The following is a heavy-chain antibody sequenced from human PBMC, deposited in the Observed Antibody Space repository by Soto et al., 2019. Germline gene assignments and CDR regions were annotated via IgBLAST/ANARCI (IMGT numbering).Heavy chain of an antibody. CDR3: ARQSRTSYYDFWSGYEYYYYGMDV. V-gene: IGHV5-10-1*01. Sequence: GESLKISCKGSGYSFTSYWISWVRQMPGKGLEWMGRIDPSDSYTNYSPSFQGHVTISADKSISTAYPQWSSLKASDTAMYYCARQSRTSYYDFWSGYEYYYYGMDVWGPGTTVTVFS. CDR1: GYSFTSYW. D-gene: IGHD3-3*01. J-gene: IGHJ6*02. CDR2: IDPSDSYT.